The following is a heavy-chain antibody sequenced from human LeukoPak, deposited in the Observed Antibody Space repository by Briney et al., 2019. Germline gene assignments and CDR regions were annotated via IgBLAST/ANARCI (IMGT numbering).Heavy chain of an antibody. V-gene: IGHV3-48*01. CDR3: ATGGSWLYYYYSDMDV. D-gene: IGHD6-13*01. J-gene: IGHJ6*03. CDR2: ISSSSSTI. CDR1: AFTFGSYS. Sequence: LSGGSLRLSCAASAFTFGSYSMNCVRQAPGKWLEWVSYISSSSSTIYYADSVKGRFTISRDNAKNSLYLQMNSLRAADTDVYYCATGGSWLYYYYSDMDVWGKGTTVTV.